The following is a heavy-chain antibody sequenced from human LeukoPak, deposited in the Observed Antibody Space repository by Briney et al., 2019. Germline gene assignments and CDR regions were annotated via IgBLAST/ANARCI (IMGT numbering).Heavy chain of an antibody. V-gene: IGHV1-2*02. J-gene: IGHJ4*02. Sequence: GASVKVSCKASGYTFIGFFIHWVRQAPGQGPEWMGWINPHSGDTSFAQQFQGRVTLTRDTSISTAYLELTSLRSDDTAVYYCARSVAARQATYHYWGQGTLVTVSS. CDR3: ARSVAARQATYHY. CDR1: GYTFIGFF. D-gene: IGHD6-6*01. CDR2: INPHSGDT.